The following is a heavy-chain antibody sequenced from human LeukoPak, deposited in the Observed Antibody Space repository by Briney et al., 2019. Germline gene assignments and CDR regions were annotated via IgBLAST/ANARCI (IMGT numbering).Heavy chain of an antibody. CDR1: GFTLSSHA. CDR3: ARDLDGSYNFDY. J-gene: IGHJ4*02. CDR2: ISINGVNT. Sequence: PGGSLRLSCAASGFTLSSHAMHWVRQVPGKGPEYVSTISINGVNTYYADSVKGRFTISRDNSKDTLFLQMGSLRIEDTAVYYCARDLDGSYNFDYWGPGTLVTVSS. V-gene: IGHV3-64*02. D-gene: IGHD1-26*01.